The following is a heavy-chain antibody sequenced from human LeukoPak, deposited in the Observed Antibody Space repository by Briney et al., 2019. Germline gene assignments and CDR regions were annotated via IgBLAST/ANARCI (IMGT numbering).Heavy chain of an antibody. V-gene: IGHV5-51*01. CDR2: IYPGDSDT. CDR1: GYTFTSYW. D-gene: IGHD3-9*01. J-gene: IGHJ5*02. Sequence: GESLQISCQGSGYTFTSYWIGWVRQLPGKGLEWMGIIYPGDSDTRYSPSFQGQVTISADKSISTASLHCTPLKASHTAMYYCARNDILTGYYQPWGQGTLVTVSS. CDR3: ARNDILTGYYQP.